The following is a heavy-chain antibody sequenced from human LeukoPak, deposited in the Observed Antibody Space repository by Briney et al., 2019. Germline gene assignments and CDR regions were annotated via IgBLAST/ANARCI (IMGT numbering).Heavy chain of an antibody. V-gene: IGHV3-23*01. CDR2: ISGSGGST. CDR3: AKDSYYDYVWGSYRYTNQFDY. J-gene: IGHJ4*02. CDR1: GFTFSSYG. D-gene: IGHD3-16*02. Sequence: GGSLRLSCAASGFTFSSYGMSWVRRAPGKGLEWVSGISGSGGSTYYVDSVKGRFTISRDNSKNTLYLQMNSLRVEDTAVYYCAKDSYYDYVWGSYRYTNQFDYWGQGTLVTVSS.